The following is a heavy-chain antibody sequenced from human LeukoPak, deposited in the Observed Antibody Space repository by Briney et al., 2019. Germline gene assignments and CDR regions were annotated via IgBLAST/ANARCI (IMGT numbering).Heavy chain of an antibody. J-gene: IGHJ6*02. V-gene: IGHV4-39*01. CDR2: IYYSGST. Sequence: AETVSLMCSVWGGSMRISREYCGSGRQPPGKGLEWIGSIYYSGSTYYNPYLKSRVTIYVATYKNQFSLQLSSVTAADQAVYYCAGVPAAHYYYYYGMDVWGQGTTVTVSS. CDR3: AGVPAAHYYYYYGMDV. CDR1: GGSMRISREY. D-gene: IGHD2-2*01.